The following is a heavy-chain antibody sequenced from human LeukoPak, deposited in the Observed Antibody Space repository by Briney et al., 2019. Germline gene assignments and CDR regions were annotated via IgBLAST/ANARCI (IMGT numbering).Heavy chain of an antibody. Sequence: ASVRVSCKASGYSFSDNYMHWVRQAPGQGLEWMGVINPDGTTGYAQKFQGRVTMTRDTSTGTVYVDLSSLRSEDTAVYYCARDYTGRPFDHWGQGTLVTVSS. V-gene: IGHV1-46*01. CDR1: GYSFSDNY. CDR2: INPDGTT. D-gene: IGHD1-26*01. CDR3: ARDYTGRPFDH. J-gene: IGHJ4*02.